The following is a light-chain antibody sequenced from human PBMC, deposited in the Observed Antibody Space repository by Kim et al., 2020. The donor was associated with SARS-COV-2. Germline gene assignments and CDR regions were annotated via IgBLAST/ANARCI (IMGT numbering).Light chain of an antibody. CDR1: SIGRRN. Sequence: SYELTQPPSVSVAPGKTATIICGGDSIGRRNVHWYQQKPGQAPVVVVYDNIDRPSWIPERFSGSNSGNTATLTISRVDAGDEADYFCQVWDSGSEHVVFGGGTQLTVL. CDR2: DNI. CDR3: QVWDSGSEHVV. V-gene: IGLV3-21*03. J-gene: IGLJ2*01.